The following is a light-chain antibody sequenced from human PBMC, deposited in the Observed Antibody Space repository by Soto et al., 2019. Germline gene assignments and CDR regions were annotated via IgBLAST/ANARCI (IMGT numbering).Light chain of an antibody. CDR2: DVS. CDR1: QSVTSS. V-gene: IGKV3-11*01. Sequence: EIVLTQSPATLSLSPGDRATLSCRASQSVTSSLAWFQQKPGQAPRLLIYDVSRRATAIPARFSGSGSGTDFTLTISSLEPEDFAVYSCLQYHNLWAFGQGTKVEI. J-gene: IGKJ1*01. CDR3: LQYHNLWA.